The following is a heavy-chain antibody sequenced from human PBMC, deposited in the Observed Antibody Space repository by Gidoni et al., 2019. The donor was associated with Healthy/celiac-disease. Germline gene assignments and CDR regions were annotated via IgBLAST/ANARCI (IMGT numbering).Heavy chain of an antibody. CDR1: GGSFSGYY. CDR3: ARASSIRSSGWYVKYFQH. Sequence: QVQLQQWGAGLLKPSETLSLTCALYGGSFSGYYWCWIRQPPGKGLEWIGEINHSGSTNYNPSLKSRVTISVDTSKNQFSLKLSSVTAADTAVYYCARASSIRSSGWYVKYFQHWGQGTLVTVSS. D-gene: IGHD6-19*01. V-gene: IGHV4-34*01. J-gene: IGHJ1*01. CDR2: INHSGST.